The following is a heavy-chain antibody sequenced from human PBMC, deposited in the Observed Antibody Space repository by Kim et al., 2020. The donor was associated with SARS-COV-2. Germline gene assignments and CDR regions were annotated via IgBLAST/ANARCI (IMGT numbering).Heavy chain of an antibody. CDR3: AKNMNLDIVATIDY. D-gene: IGHD5-12*01. J-gene: IGHJ4*02. Sequence: PVKDRLHISRDNSKHALYLQMNSLRAEDTAVYYCAKNMNLDIVATIDYWGQGTLVTVSS. V-gene: IGHV3-23*01.